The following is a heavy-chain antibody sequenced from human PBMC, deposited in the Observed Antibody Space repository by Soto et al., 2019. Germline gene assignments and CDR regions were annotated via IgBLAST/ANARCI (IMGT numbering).Heavy chain of an antibody. D-gene: IGHD2-2*02. CDR2: IYHSGST. V-gene: IGHV4-4*02. CDR3: ARSYCSSTSCYTGWFDP. CDR1: GGSISSSNW. Sequence: SETLSLTCAVSGGSISSSNWWSWVRQPPGKGLEWIGEIYHSGSTNYNPSLKSRVTISVDKSKNQFSLKLSSVTAADTAVYYCARSYCSSTSCYTGWFDPWGQGTLVTVS. J-gene: IGHJ5*02.